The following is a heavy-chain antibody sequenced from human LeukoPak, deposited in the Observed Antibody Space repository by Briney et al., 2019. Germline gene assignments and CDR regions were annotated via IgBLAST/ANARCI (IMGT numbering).Heavy chain of an antibody. CDR3: ARARGDPVYDSSGYYYFDY. D-gene: IGHD3-22*01. CDR2: IYHSGST. Sequence: SQTLSLTCAVSGGSISSGGYSWSWIRQPPGKGLEWIGYIYHSGSTYYNPSLKSRVTISVDRSKNQFSLKLSSVTAADTAVYYCARARGDPVYDSSGYYYFDYWGQGTLVTVSS. V-gene: IGHV4-30-2*01. CDR1: GGSISSGGYS. J-gene: IGHJ4*02.